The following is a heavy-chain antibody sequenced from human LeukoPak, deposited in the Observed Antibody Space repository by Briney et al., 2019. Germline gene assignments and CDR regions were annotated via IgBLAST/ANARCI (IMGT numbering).Heavy chain of an antibody. D-gene: IGHD3-22*01. CDR2: ISYVGSNK. Sequence: GGSLRLSCAASGFTFSSYAMHWVRQAPGKGLEWVAVISYVGSNKYYADSVKGRFTISRDNSKNTLYLQMNSLRAEDTAVYYCARDPDYYDSSGFVMDYWGQGTLVTVSS. J-gene: IGHJ4*02. V-gene: IGHV3-30*01. CDR1: GFTFSSYA. CDR3: ARDPDYYDSSGFVMDY.